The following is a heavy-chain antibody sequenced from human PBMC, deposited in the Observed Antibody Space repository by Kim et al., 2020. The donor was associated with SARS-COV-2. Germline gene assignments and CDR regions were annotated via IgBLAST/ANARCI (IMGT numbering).Heavy chain of an antibody. CDR1: GYTFTSYA. V-gene: IGHV1-3*01. CDR3: AITFVDIVATIAGGSHFDY. J-gene: IGHJ4*02. CDR2: INAGNGNT. Sequence: ASVKVSCKASGYTFTSYAMHWVRQAPGQRLEWMGWINAGNGNTKYSQKFQGRVTITRDTSASTAYMELSSLRSEDTAVYYCAITFVDIVATIAGGSHFDYCGQGTLVTVSS. D-gene: IGHD5-12*01.